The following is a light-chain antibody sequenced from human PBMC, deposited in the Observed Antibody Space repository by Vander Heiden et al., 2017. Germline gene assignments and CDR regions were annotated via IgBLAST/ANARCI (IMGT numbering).Light chain of an antibody. V-gene: IGKV4-1*01. J-gene: IGKJ1*01. CDR3: QQYYNIPRT. CDR1: QSVLSSSNNKHY. Sequence: DSVMTQAPDSLAVSLGEMATINCKSSQSVLSSSNNKHYLTGSQQKPGQPPKLLISWASTRESGVPDRFSGSGSGTDFTLTISSLQAEDVAVYYCQQYYNIPRTFGQGTKVEIK. CDR2: WAS.